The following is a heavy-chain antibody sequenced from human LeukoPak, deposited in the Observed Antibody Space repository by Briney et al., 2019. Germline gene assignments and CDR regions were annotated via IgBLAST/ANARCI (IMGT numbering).Heavy chain of an antibody. J-gene: IGHJ6*02. CDR1: GGSISSYY. Sequence: KPSETLSLTCTVSGGSISSYYWSWIRQPPGKGLERIGYIYYSGSTNYNPSLKSRVTISVDASKNQFSLKLSSVTAADTAVYYCARDGVRAYYGMDVWGQGTTVTVSS. D-gene: IGHD3-10*01. CDR2: IYYSGST. V-gene: IGHV4-59*01. CDR3: ARDGVRAYYGMDV.